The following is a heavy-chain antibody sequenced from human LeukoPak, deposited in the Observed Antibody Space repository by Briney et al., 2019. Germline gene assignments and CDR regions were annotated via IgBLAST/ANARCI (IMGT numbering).Heavy chain of an antibody. Sequence: HPGGSLRLSCAASGFTFDDYAMHWVRQAPGKGLEWVSFISGDGGSTYYADSVKGRFTISRDNSKNSLYLQMNSLRTEDTALYYCAKGATPWGFGENFDYWGQGTLVTVSS. V-gene: IGHV3-43*02. CDR2: ISGDGGST. CDR3: AKGATPWGFGENFDY. J-gene: IGHJ4*02. CDR1: GFTFDDYA. D-gene: IGHD3-10*01.